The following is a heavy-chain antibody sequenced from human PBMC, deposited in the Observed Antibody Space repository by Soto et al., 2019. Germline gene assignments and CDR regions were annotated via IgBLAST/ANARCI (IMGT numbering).Heavy chain of an antibody. J-gene: IGHJ5*02. V-gene: IGHV5-51*01. CDR3: ARHGSGYASGAYNWFDP. Sequence: GESLKISCKGSGYSFTIYCIGWVLQMPWKGLEWMGIIYPGDSDTRYSPSFQGQVTISADKSISTAYLQWSSLKASDTAMYYCARHGSGYASGAYNWFDPWGQGTLVTVSS. CDR1: GYSFTIYC. CDR2: IYPGDSDT. D-gene: IGHD5-12*01.